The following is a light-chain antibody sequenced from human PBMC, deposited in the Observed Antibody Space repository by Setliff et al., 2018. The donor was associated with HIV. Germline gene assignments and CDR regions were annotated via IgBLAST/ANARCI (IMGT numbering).Light chain of an antibody. Sequence: QSALTQPASVSGSPGQTITISCTGTSSDVGYYTYVSWYQHSPGKAPKLIIYEVTNRPSGVSDRFSGSKSGNTTSLSISGLQGEDEADYYCSSYASSNTLPFGTGTKVTVL. J-gene: IGLJ1*01. CDR2: EVT. CDR3: SSYASSNTLP. V-gene: IGLV2-14*01. CDR1: SSDVGYYTY.